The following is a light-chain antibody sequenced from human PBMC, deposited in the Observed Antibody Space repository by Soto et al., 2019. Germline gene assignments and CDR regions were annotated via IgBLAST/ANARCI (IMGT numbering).Light chain of an antibody. J-gene: IGLJ2*01. Sequence: QSVLTQPASVSGSPGQSITISCTGTCSDVGGYKYVSWYQQHPDKAPKLIIFEVSNRPSGISSRFSGSKSGNTASLTISGLQAEDEADYYCASYTSSSTSVIFGRGTKVTVL. CDR2: EVS. CDR1: CSDVGGYKY. V-gene: IGLV2-14*01. CDR3: ASYTSSSTSVI.